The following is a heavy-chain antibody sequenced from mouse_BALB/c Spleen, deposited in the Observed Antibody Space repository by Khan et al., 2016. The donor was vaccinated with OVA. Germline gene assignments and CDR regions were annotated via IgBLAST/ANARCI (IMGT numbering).Heavy chain of an antibody. D-gene: IGHD2-14*01. V-gene: IGHV2-9-2*01. CDR3: VRDYRYDDYFDY. CDR2: IWTGGGT. Sequence: QMQLEESGPGLVAPSQSLSITCTVSGFSLTSYDISWIRQPPGKGLEWLGVIWTGGGTNYNSAFMSRLSISKDNSKSQVFLKMNSLQTDDTAIYYCVRDYRYDDYFDYWCQGTTLTVSS. J-gene: IGHJ2*01. CDR1: GFSLTSYD.